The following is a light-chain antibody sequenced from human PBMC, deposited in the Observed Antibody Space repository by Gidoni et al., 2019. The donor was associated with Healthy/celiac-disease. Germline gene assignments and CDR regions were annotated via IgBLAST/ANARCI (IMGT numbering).Light chain of an antibody. J-gene: IGKJ4*01. CDR3: QQSYSTPDT. V-gene: IGKV1-39*01. CDR1: QSISSY. CDR2: AAS. Sequence: DIQMTQPPSSLSASVGDRVTITCLARQSISSYLNWYQQKPGKAPKLLIYAASSLQSGVPSRFSGSGSGTDFTLTISSLQPEDFATYYCQQSYSTPDTFGGGTKVEIK.